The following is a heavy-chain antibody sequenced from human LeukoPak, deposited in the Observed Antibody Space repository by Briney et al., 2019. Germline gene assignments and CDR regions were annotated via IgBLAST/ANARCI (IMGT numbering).Heavy chain of an antibody. D-gene: IGHD5-12*01. V-gene: IGHV3-23*01. CDR2: ISGSGGST. CDR3: AKDRTSGRWIILPSDY. CDR1: GFTFSSYA. J-gene: IGHJ4*02. Sequence: GGSLRLSCAASGFTFSSYAMSWVRQAPGKGLEWVSAISGSGGSTYYADSVKGRFTISRDNSKNTLYLQMNSLRAEDTAVYYCAKDRTSGRWIILPSDYWGQGTLVTVSS.